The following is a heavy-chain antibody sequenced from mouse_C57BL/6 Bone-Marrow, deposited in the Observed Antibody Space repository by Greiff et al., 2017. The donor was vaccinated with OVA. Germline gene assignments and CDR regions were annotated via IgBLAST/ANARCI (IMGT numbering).Heavy chain of an antibody. CDR3: ARTTVVATDY. Sequence: EVKLEESGGGLVKPGGSLKLSCAASGFTFSSYAMSWVRQTPEKRLEWVATISDGGSYTYYPDNVKGRFTISRDNAKNNLYLQMSHLKSEDTAMYYCARTTVVATDYWGQGTTLTVSS. CDR2: ISDGGSYT. V-gene: IGHV5-4*03. J-gene: IGHJ2*01. D-gene: IGHD1-1*01. CDR1: GFTFSSYA.